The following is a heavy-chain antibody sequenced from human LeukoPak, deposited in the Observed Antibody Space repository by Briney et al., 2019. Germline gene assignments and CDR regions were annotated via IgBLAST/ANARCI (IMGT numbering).Heavy chain of an antibody. D-gene: IGHD3-10*01. CDR3: ARDRGGRGPTTTDY. Sequence: GGSLRLSCAASGFSFNNDWMHWVRQAPGKGLVWVSRISSDGSDTLYADSVKGRFTTSRDNSKKTVYLQMNSLRAEDTAVYYCARDRGGRGPTTTDYWGQGTLVTVSS. J-gene: IGHJ4*02. CDR2: ISSDGSDT. V-gene: IGHV3-74*01. CDR1: GFSFNNDW.